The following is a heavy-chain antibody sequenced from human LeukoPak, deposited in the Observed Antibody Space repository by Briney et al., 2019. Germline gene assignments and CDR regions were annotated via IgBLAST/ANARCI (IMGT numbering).Heavy chain of an antibody. CDR3: AASHYYSGGSCYYVY. D-gene: IGHD2-15*01. CDR1: GGTFSSYT. CDR2: IIPILGIA. J-gene: IGHJ4*02. Sequence: SSVKVSCKASGGTFSSYTISWVRQAPGQGLEWMGRIIPILGIANYAQKFQGRVTITADKSTSTAYMELSSLRSEDTAVYYCAASHYYSGGSCYYVYWGQGTLVTVSS. V-gene: IGHV1-69*02.